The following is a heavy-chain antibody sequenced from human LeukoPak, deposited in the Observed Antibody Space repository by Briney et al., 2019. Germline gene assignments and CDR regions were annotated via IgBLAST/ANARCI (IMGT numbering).Heavy chain of an antibody. J-gene: IGHJ4*02. V-gene: IGHV3-15*01. Sequence: GGSLRLSCAASGFTFSNAWMSWVRQAPGKGLEWVGRIKSKTDGGTTDYAAPVKGRFTISRDDSKNTLYLQMNNLRDEDTAVYYCASSHDSSGNDWGQGTLVTV. CDR1: GFTFSNAW. CDR2: IKSKTDGGTT. D-gene: IGHD3-22*01. CDR3: ASSHDSSGND.